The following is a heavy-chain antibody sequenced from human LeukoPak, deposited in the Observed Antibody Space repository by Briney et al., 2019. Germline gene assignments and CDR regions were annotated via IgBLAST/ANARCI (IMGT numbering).Heavy chain of an antibody. CDR3: ARDLPGLSAAGTFDC. D-gene: IGHD6-13*01. CDR1: GFTFSSYW. CDR2: IREDGSER. Sequence: GGSLRLSCVVSGFTFSSYWMSWVRQAPGKGLEWVANIREDGSERYYVDSVKGRFTISRDNAKNSLYLQMDSLRAEDMAVYYCARDLPGLSAAGTFDCWGQGTLVTVSS. J-gene: IGHJ4*02. V-gene: IGHV3-7*01.